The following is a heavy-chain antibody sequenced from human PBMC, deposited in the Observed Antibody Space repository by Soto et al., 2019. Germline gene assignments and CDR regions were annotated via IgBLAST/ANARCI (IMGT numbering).Heavy chain of an antibody. J-gene: IGHJ3*02. Sequence: GGSLRLSCAASGFICSSYDMSWVRQAPGKGLEWVSTILVDGRTFYVDSVKGRFTISRDSSQNTVYLQMNSLTAGDTALYYCAKATATGGGAFDMCGQGTMVTV. D-gene: IGHD2-8*02. V-gene: IGHV3-23*01. CDR3: AKATATGGGAFDM. CDR1: GFICSSYD. CDR2: ILVDGRT.